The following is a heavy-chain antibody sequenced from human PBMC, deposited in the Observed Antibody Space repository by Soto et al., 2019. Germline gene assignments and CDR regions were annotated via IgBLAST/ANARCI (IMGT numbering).Heavy chain of an antibody. J-gene: IGHJ5*02. Sequence: PSETLSLTCTVSGGSISSGDYYWSWIRQPPGKGLEWIGYIYYSGSTYYNPSLKSRVTISVDTSKNQFSLKLSSVTAADTAVYYCARSSVSSPWFDPWGQGTLVTVSS. D-gene: IGHD2-8*01. CDR2: IYYSGST. CDR1: GGSISSGDYY. V-gene: IGHV4-30-4*01. CDR3: ARSSVSSPWFDP.